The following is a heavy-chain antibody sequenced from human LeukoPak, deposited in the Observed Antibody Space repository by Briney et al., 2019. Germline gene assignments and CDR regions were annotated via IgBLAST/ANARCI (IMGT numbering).Heavy chain of an antibody. Sequence: PGGSLRLSCAASGFTFSDYYMSWIRQAPGKGLEWVSYISSSGSTIYYADSVEGRFTISRDNAMNSLYLQMNSLRAEDTAVYYCARWGYSNYALDYWGQGTLVTVSS. CDR1: GFTFSDYY. D-gene: IGHD4-11*01. CDR2: ISSSGSTI. V-gene: IGHV3-11*04. J-gene: IGHJ4*02. CDR3: ARWGYSNYALDY.